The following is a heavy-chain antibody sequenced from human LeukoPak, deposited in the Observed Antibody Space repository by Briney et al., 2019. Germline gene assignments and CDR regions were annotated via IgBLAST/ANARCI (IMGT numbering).Heavy chain of an antibody. CDR2: INHSGST. V-gene: IGHV4-34*01. J-gene: IGHJ5*02. CDR3: ARRDYDILTGYYWFDP. CDR1: GGSFSGYY. D-gene: IGHD3-9*01. Sequence: PSEPLSLTCAVYGGSFSGYYWSWLRQPPGKGLEWVGEINHSGSTNYNPSLKSRVTISIDTSKNQFSLKLSSVTAADTAVYYCARRDYDILTGYYWFDPWGQGTLVTVSS.